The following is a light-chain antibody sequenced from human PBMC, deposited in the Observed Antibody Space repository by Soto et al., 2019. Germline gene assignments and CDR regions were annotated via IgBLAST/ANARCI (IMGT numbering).Light chain of an antibody. J-gene: IGKJ1*01. CDR1: QSVTVNS. CDR2: AAS. CDR3: QQYNNWPQA. Sequence: EILLTQSPSTLSLSPGEGVTLSCRASQSVTVNSLAWYQQKPGQAPRLLIYAASTRAAAVPDRFTGSGSGTDFALTISRLEPEDFGVYYCQQYNNWPQAFGQGTKVDIK. V-gene: IGKV3-20*01.